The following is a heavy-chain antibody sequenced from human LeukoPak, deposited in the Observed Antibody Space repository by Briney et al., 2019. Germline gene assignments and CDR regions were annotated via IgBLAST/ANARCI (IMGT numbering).Heavy chain of an antibody. Sequence: GGSLRLSCAASGFTFRSYWMHWVRPAPGKGLVWVSRINSDGSSTSYADSVKGRFTISRDNAKNKLFLQMNSLRAEETAVYYCARDLPLTMVRGIYDLWGQGTLVTVSS. D-gene: IGHD3-10*01. CDR3: ARDLPLTMVRGIYDL. CDR2: INSDGSST. CDR1: GFTFRSYW. J-gene: IGHJ5*02. V-gene: IGHV3-74*01.